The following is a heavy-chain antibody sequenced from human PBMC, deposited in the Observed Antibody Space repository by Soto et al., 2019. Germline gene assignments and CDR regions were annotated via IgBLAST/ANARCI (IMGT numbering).Heavy chain of an antibody. Sequence: DVLLLESGGGLVQPGGSLRLSCEASGFSFSSVAMNWVRQAPGKGLEWVSAIGDSGASTYYADSVKGRFTISRDNSRNTLYLQLNSLRAEDTAVYYCAKGVELDVWGNGTTVNVSS. D-gene: IGHD1-26*01. CDR1: GFSFSSVA. J-gene: IGHJ6*04. V-gene: IGHV3-23*01. CDR2: IGDSGAST. CDR3: AKGVELDV.